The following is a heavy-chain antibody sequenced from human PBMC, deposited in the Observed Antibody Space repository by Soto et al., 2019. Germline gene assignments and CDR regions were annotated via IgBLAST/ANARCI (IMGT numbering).Heavy chain of an antibody. CDR3: ARVTGTTQHYYYYGMDV. J-gene: IGHJ6*02. CDR2: IIPIFGTA. V-gene: IGHV1-69*13. Sequence: SVKVSCKASGGTFSSYAISWVRQAPGQGLEWMGGIIPIFGTANYAQKFQGRVTITADESTSTAYMELSSLRSEDTAVYYCARVTGTTQHYYYYGMDVWGQGTTVTVSS. CDR1: GGTFSSYA. D-gene: IGHD1-7*01.